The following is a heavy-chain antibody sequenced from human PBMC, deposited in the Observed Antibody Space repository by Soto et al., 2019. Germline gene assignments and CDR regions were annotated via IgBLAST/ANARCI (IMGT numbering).Heavy chain of an antibody. J-gene: IGHJ5*02. D-gene: IGHD3-3*01. Sequence: QVQLQESGPGLVKPSQTLSLTCTVSGGSISSGDYYWSWIRQHPGKGLEWIGYIYYSGSTYYNPPXXXRXXKSVDTSKNQFALTLSSVTAADTAVYYCARWWSGSRQGFDPWGQGTLVTVSS. CDR3: ARWWSGSRQGFDP. CDR2: IYYSGST. V-gene: IGHV4-31*03. CDR1: GGSISSGDYY.